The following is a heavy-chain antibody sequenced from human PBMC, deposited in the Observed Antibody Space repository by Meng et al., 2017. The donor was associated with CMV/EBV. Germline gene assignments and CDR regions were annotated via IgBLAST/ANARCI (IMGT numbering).Heavy chain of an antibody. V-gene: IGHV4-59*01. CDR3: ARAPPFSYGYDAFDI. CDR1: GGSISSYY. Sequence: QVPLQESGPGLVKPSETLSLTCTVSGGSISSYYWSWIRQPPGKGLEWIGYIYYSGSTNYNPSLKSRVTISVDTSKNQFSLKLSSVTAADTAVYYCARAPPFSYGYDAFDIWGQGTMV. J-gene: IGHJ3*02. CDR2: IYYSGST. D-gene: IGHD4-17*01.